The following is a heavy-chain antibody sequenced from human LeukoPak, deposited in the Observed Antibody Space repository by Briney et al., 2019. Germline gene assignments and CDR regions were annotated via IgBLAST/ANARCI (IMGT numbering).Heavy chain of an antibody. J-gene: IGHJ4*02. CDR2: ISSSSSYI. V-gene: IGHV3-21*01. Sequence: PGGSLRLSCAASGFTFSSYSMNWVRQAPGKGLEWVSSISSSSSYIYYADSVKGRFTISRDNAKNSLYLQMNSLRAEDTAVYYCARGLREDTMIVVVNYFDYWGQGTLVTVSS. CDR1: GFTFSSYS. D-gene: IGHD3-22*01. CDR3: ARGLREDTMIVVVNYFDY.